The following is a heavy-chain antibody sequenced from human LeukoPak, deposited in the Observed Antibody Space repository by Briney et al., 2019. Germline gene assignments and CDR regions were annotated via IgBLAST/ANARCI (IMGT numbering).Heavy chain of an antibody. CDR3: ARDYDGSGSYGKTFDP. J-gene: IGHJ5*02. V-gene: IGHV3-66*01. CDR1: GFTVSNNY. CDR2: IYAGGST. D-gene: IGHD3-10*01. Sequence: GGSLRLSCAASGFTVSNNYMSWVRQAPGKGLEWVSVIYAGGSTYYADSVNGRFIISRDNSKNALDLQMNSLRAQDTAVYYCARDYDGSGSYGKTFDPWGQGTLVTVSS.